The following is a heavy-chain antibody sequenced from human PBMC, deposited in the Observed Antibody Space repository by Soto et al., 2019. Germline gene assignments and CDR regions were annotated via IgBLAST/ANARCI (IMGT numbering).Heavy chain of an antibody. CDR3: ARARSPSSGWYRGDAFDI. V-gene: IGHV1-18*01. CDR1: GYTFTNFG. CDR2: ISAYNGNT. J-gene: IGHJ3*02. D-gene: IGHD6-19*01. Sequence: ASVKVSCKASGYTFTNFGISWVRQAPGQGLEWMGWISAYNGNTNYAQKLQGRVTMTTDTSTSTAYMELRSLRSDDTAVYYCARARSPSSGWYRGDAFDIWGQGTMVTVSS.